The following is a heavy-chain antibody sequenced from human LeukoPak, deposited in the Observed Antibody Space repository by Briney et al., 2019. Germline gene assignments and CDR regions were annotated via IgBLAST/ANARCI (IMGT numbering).Heavy chain of an antibody. D-gene: IGHD5-24*01. V-gene: IGHV3-21*01. Sequence: GGSLRLSCADPRFTFNAYTMNSGRQAPGKGLEWVSSISSGSSATHYADSVKGRLTISRDNAKNSLYLQMDNLRAEDTAVYYCVRGDGRHYWGQGTLVTVSS. CDR3: VRGDGRHY. J-gene: IGHJ4*02. CDR2: ISSGSSAT. CDR1: RFTFNAYT.